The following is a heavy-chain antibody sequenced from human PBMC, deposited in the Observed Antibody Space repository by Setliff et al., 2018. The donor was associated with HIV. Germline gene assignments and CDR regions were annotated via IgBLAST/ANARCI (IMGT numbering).Heavy chain of an antibody. CDR3: ARDQSSSWTTGLDY. J-gene: IGHJ4*02. V-gene: IGHV3-23*01. D-gene: IGHD6-13*01. Sequence: GGSLRLSCAASGFTFSTYSMTWVRQAPGKGLEWVSAISSVGADTYYGDSVKGHFTISRDNSKSTLYLQMNSLRAEDTAVYFCARDQSSSWTTGLDYWGQGALVTVSS. CDR2: ISSVGADT. CDR1: GFTFSTYS.